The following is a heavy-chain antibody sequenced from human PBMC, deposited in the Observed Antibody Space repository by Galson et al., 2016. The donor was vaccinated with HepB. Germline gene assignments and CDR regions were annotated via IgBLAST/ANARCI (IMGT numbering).Heavy chain of an antibody. V-gene: IGHV1-46*01. CDR1: GYTFTSYY. D-gene: IGHD2-2*01. J-gene: IGHJ6*02. Sequence: SVKVSCKASGYTFTSYYMHWVRQAPGQGLEWMGIINPSGGSTSYAQKFQGRVTMTRDTSTSTVYMELSSLRSEDTAVYYCARAGYCSSTSCPGGYYYGMDVWGQGTTVTVSS. CDR3: ARAGYCSSTSCPGGYYYGMDV. CDR2: INPSGGST.